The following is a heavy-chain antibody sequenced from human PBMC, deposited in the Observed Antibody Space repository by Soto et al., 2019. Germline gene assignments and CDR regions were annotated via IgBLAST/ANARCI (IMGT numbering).Heavy chain of an antibody. D-gene: IGHD3-16*02. CDR1: GGSISSGDYY. V-gene: IGHV4-30-4*01. Sequence: SETLSLTCTVSGGSISSGDYYWSWIRQPRGKGLEWIGYIYYSGSTYYNPSLKSRVTISVDTSKNQFSLKLSSVTAADTAVYYCARGPNHLYDYVWGSYRPNPYFDYWGQGTLVTVSS. CDR3: ARGPNHLYDYVWGSYRPNPYFDY. CDR2: IYYSGST. J-gene: IGHJ4*02.